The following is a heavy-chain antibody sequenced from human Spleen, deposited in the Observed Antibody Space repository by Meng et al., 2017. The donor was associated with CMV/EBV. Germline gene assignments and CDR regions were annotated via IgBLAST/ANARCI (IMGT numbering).Heavy chain of an antibody. D-gene: IGHD1-26*01. CDR1: GFTFSNYG. CDR3: ARVLYSGSYSDY. CDR2: IRSDGSSK. V-gene: IGHV3-30*02. J-gene: IGHJ4*02. Sequence: GESLKISCAASGFTFSNYGMHWVRQAPGKGLEWLAFIRSDGSSKYYADSVKGRFTISRDNAKNSLYLQMNSLRAEDTAVYYCARVLYSGSYSDYWGQGTLVTVSS.